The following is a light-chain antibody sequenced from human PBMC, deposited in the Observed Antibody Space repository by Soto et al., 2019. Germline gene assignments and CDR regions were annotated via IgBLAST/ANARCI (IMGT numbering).Light chain of an antibody. CDR2: KAS. J-gene: IGKJ4*01. V-gene: IGKV1-5*03. CDR1: QSISTW. Sequence: IQMSQSPSTLPASVGDRVTITCRANQSISTWLAWYQQKPGKAPNLLIYKASRLETGVPSRFSGSGSGTEFTLTISSLQPDDFASYYCQQLNSYPLTFGGGTKVDI. CDR3: QQLNSYPLT.